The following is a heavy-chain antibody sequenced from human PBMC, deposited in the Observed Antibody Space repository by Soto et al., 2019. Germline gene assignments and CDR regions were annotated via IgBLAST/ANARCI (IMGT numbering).Heavy chain of an antibody. Sequence: ASETLSLTCIVSGTSISSSSYYWGWIRQPPGKGLEWIGNIYYSGNTYYSPSLKSRVTMSIDTSKNQFSLKLSSVTAADTALYYCATCGGGGCSGYYMDVWGKGTTVTVSS. D-gene: IGHD2-15*01. J-gene: IGHJ6*03. CDR2: IYYSGNT. CDR3: ATCGGGGCSGYYMDV. CDR1: GTSISSSSYY. V-gene: IGHV4-39*01.